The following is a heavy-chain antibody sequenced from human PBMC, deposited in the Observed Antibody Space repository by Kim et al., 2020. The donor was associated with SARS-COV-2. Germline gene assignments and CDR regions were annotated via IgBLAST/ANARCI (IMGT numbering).Heavy chain of an antibody. Sequence: SGSTKYYAGSVQGRFTISRDNAKNALYLQMNSLRAEDPAVYYCASKVGDYWGQGTLVTVSS. J-gene: IGHJ4*02. D-gene: IGHD1-26*01. V-gene: IGHV3-11*01. CDR3: ASKVGDY. CDR2: SGSTK.